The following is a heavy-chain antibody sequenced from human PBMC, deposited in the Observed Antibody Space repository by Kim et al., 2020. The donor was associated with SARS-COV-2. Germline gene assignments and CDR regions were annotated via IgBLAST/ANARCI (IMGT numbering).Heavy chain of an antibody. CDR1: GFTFSSYW. D-gene: IGHD6-19*01. Sequence: GGSLRLSCAASGFTFSSYWMSWVRQAPGKGLEWVANIKQDGSEKYYVDSVKGRFTISRDNAKNSLYLQMNSLSAEDTAVYYCARESLVAGTGIYYYGMDVWGQGTTVTVSS. J-gene: IGHJ6*02. V-gene: IGHV3-7*03. CDR2: IKQDGSEK. CDR3: ARESLVAGTGIYYYGMDV.